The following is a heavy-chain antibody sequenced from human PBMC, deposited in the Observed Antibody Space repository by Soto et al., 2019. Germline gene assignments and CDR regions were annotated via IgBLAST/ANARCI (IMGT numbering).Heavy chain of an antibody. CDR3: AKFKAGTYEKYHFDY. CDR1: GFTFSGYA. V-gene: IGHV3-23*01. Sequence: EVQLLESGGGLVQPGGSLRLSCAASGFTFSGYAMSWVRQASGKGLEWVAGITDDGVGTYYADSVKGRFSISRDNSKNTLYRQMNGLRAEDTALYYCAKFKAGTYEKYHFDYWGQGTLVTVSS. CDR2: ITDDGVGT. J-gene: IGHJ4*02. D-gene: IGHD3-10*01.